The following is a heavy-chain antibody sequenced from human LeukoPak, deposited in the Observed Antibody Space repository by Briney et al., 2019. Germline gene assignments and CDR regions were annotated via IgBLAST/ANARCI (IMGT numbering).Heavy chain of an antibody. CDR1: GFTFSSYA. CDR2: ISYDGSNK. J-gene: IGHJ4*02. CDR3: ATSWIFGDIYFDY. V-gene: IGHV3-30-3*01. D-gene: IGHD3-3*01. Sequence: QSGGSLRLSCAASGFTFSSYAMHWVRQAPGKGLEWVAVISYDGSNKYYADSVKGRFTISRDNSKNTLYLQMNSLRAEDTAVYYCATSWIFGDIYFDYWGQGTLVTVSS.